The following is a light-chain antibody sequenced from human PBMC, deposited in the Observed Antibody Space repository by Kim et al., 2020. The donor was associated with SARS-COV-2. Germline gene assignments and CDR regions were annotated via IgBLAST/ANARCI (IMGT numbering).Light chain of an antibody. CDR3: GTWDSSLSAGWV. CDR1: SSNIGNNC. CDR2: DNN. J-gene: IGLJ3*02. V-gene: IGLV1-51*01. Sequence: QSVLTQPPSVSAAPGQKVTISCSGSSSNIGNNCVSWYQQLPGTAPKLLIYDNNKRPSGIPDRFSGSKSGTSATLGITGLQTGDEADYYCGTWDSSLSAGWVFGGGTQLTVL.